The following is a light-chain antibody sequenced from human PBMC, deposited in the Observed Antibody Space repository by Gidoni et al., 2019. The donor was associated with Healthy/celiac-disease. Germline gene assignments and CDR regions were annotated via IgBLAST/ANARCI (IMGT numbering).Light chain of an antibody. V-gene: IGKV3-20*01. CDR1: QSVSSSY. CDR2: GAS. Sequence: DIVLTPSPGTLSLSPGERATPSCRAIQSVSSSYLAWYQLKTGQAPRLLIYGASIRATGIPDRFSGSGSGTDFSLTISRLEPDDVVGYYCQQYGSSPPRTFGQGTKVEIK. J-gene: IGKJ1*01. CDR3: QQYGSSPPRT.